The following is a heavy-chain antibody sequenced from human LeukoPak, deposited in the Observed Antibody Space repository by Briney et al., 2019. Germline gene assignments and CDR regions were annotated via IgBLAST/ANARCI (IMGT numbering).Heavy chain of an antibody. CDR1: GGTFSSYA. D-gene: IGHD3-22*01. V-gene: IGHV1-69*13. J-gene: IGHJ4*02. CDR3: ARVPYPSHDGYPAPLDY. Sequence: ASVKVSCKASGGTFSSYAISWVRQAPGQGLEWMGGIIPIFGTANYAQEFQGRVTITADESTSTAYMELSSLRSEDTAVYYCARVPYPSHDGYPAPLDYWGQGTLVTVSS. CDR2: IIPIFGTA.